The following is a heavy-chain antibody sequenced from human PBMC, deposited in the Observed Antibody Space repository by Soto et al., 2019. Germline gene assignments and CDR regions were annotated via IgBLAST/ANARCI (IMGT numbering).Heavy chain of an antibody. V-gene: IGHV1-8*01. J-gene: IGHJ4*02. CDR3: ARELTMIVDN. CDR2: MNPNSGNT. D-gene: IGHD3-22*01. Sequence: QVQLVQSGAEVKKPGASVKVSCKASGYTFTSYDVNWVRQATGQGLEWMGWMNPNSGNTGYAQKFQGRVTMTRNTSICTAYMELSGLRSADSAVSYCARELTMIVDNWGQGTQVAVSS. CDR1: GYTFTSYD.